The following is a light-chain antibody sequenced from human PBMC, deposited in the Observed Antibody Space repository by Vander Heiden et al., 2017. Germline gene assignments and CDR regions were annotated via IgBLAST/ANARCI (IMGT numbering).Light chain of an antibody. CDR2: INK. J-gene: IGLJ3*02. CDR3: AAWDGSLNGWV. V-gene: IGLV1-44*01. CDR1: ISRIGRNS. Sequence: QSVLTQPPSASGTPGQRVTISCSCRISRIGRNSVNWYRQVPGTAPKLLIYINKQRPSGVPVRCSGSKSGTSASLAISGLQSDDEADYYCAAWDGSLNGWVFGGGTKLTVL.